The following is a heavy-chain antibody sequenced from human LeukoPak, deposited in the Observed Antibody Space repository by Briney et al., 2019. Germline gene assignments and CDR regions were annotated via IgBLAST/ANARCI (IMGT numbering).Heavy chain of an antibody. J-gene: IGHJ6*03. V-gene: IGHV3-30*04. CDR1: GFTFSSYA. Sequence: GGSLRLSCAASGFTFSSYAMHWVRQAPGKGLEWVAIISYDGRNKYYVDSVKGRFTISRDNSKNTLYLQMNSLRAEDTAVYYCAKDGGRVAGRGFSGWYYMDVWGKGTTVTVSS. CDR2: ISYDGRNK. D-gene: IGHD6-19*01. CDR3: AKDGGRVAGRGFSGWYYMDV.